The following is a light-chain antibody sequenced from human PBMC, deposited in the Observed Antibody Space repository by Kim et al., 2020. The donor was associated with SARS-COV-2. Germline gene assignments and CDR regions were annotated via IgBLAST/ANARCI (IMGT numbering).Light chain of an antibody. J-gene: IGLJ2*01. CDR2: EDN. CDR3: QSYDSSNVV. Sequence: KTVTISCTRSSGSIASNYVQWYQQRPGSAPTTVIYEDNPRPSGVPDRFSGSIDSSSNSASLTISGLKTEDEADYYCQSYDSSNVVFGGGTQLTV. V-gene: IGLV6-57*03. CDR1: SGSIASNY.